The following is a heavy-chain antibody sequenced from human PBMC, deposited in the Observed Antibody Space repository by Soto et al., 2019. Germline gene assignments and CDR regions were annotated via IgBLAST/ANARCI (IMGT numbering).Heavy chain of an antibody. CDR2: IIPILGIA. D-gene: IGHD3-10*01. J-gene: IGHJ4*02. CDR3: ATRRGDGYNDY. Sequence: QVQLVQSGAEVKKPGSSVKVSCKASGGTFSSYTISWVRQAPGQGLEWMGRIIPILGIANYAQKFQGRVTITADKSTSKAYMELSSLRYADTAVYYCATRRGDGYNDYWGQGTLVTVSS. V-gene: IGHV1-69*02. CDR1: GGTFSSYT.